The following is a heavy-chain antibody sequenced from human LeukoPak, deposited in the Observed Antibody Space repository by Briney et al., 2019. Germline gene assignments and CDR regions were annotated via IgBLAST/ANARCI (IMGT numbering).Heavy chain of an antibody. CDR1: GFTFSTFA. D-gene: IGHD3-22*01. V-gene: IGHV3-23*01. CDR2: IFPSGGEI. Sequence: GGSLRLSCAASGFTFSTFAMIWVRQPPGKGLEWVSSIFPSGGEIHYADSVRGRFTISRDNSKSTLSLQMDSLRAEDTAIYYCAKHYYDTSGHQKGFDYWGQGTLVTVSS. J-gene: IGHJ4*02. CDR3: AKHYYDTSGHQKGFDY.